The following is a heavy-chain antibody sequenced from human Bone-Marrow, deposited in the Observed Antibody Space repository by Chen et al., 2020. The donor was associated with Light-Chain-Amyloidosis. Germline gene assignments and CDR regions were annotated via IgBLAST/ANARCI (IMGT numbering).Heavy chain of an antibody. Sequence: EAQLVESGGGLVQPGGSLRLTCAAYRFIFNDYGMPWVRQVPGKGLEWVAGYPWDWGGIGYADSVQCRVTISIDNTRNSLYLQLNSLRREDTALYYCARDTIRDRDLHYSGGFVMGGQGTRFTVSS. CDR1: RFIFNDYG. D-gene: IGHD2-21*01. CDR2: YPWDWGGI. CDR3: ARDTIRDRDLHYSGGFVM. J-gene: IGHJ3*02. V-gene: IGHV3-9*01.